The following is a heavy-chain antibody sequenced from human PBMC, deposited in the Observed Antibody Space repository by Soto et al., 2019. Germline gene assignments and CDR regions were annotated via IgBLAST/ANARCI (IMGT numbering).Heavy chain of an antibody. D-gene: IGHD3-3*01. Sequence: QVQLVQSGAEVKKPGASVKLSCEASGYTFTSYIISWVRQAPGQGLQWMGWISVHNGDTDYAQNLQGIVTMTTDTSTNTAYMELRSLRSDDTAVYYCARTNTIFGVVIIRYFDHWGQGALVTVSS. CDR3: ARTNTIFGVVIIRYFDH. V-gene: IGHV1-18*01. CDR2: ISVHNGDT. J-gene: IGHJ4*02. CDR1: GYTFTSYI.